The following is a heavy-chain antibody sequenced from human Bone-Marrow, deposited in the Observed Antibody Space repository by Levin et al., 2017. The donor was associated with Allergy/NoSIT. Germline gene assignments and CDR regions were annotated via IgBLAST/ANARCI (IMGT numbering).Heavy chain of an antibody. CDR3: AKERIGYCTGGVCPPVMGQFDF. CDR2: ISAGGENT. V-gene: IGHV3-23*01. Sequence: GGSLRLSCSASGFTFSSNAMTWVRQAPGKGLDWVSAISAGGENTYYADSVKGRFTISRDNSKNTLYLQMNNLRAEDTAIYYCAKERIGYCTGGVCPPVMGQFDFWGQGNLVTVSS. CDR1: GFTFSSNA. D-gene: IGHD2-8*02. J-gene: IGHJ4*02.